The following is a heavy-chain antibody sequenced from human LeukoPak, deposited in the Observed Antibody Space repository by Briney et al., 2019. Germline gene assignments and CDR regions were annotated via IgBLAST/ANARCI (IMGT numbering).Heavy chain of an antibody. J-gene: IGHJ4*02. CDR1: GGSFTGYY. CDR2: ISPRGT. Sequence: PSETLSLTCVMYGGSFTGYYWSWIRQSPGKGLEWIGEISPRGTKYDPSLKSRVTISLDTTKNQFSLILSSVTAADAAVYFCASDSYSCIGYFWSQGTLVTVSS. D-gene: IGHD5-12*01. CDR3: ASDSYSCIGYF. V-gene: IGHV4-34*01.